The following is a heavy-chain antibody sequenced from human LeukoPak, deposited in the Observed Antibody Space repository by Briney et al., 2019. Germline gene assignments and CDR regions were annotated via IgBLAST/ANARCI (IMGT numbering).Heavy chain of an antibody. J-gene: IGHJ4*02. CDR1: GFTFSGHW. Sequence: PGGSLRLSCAASGFTFSGHWMHWVRQAPGKGLVWVSRINSDGSSISYADSVKGRFSISRDNAKNTLYLQMNSLRAEDTAVYYCARVRSGGFDYWGQGILVTVSS. CDR3: ARVRSGGFDY. V-gene: IGHV3-74*01. D-gene: IGHD1-26*01. CDR2: INSDGSSI.